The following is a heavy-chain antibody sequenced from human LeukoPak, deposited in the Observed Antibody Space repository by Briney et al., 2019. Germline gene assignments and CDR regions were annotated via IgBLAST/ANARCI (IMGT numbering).Heavy chain of an antibody. CDR2: IYYSGST. J-gene: IGHJ4*02. CDR1: GGSISSYY. V-gene: IGHV4-59*12. D-gene: IGHD5-12*01. Sequence: SETLSLTCTVSGGSISSYYWSWIRQPPGKGLEWIGYIYYSGSTNYNPSLKSRVTISVDTSKNQFSLKLSSVTAADTAVYYCARDGSSMYYFDYWGQGTLVTVSS. CDR3: ARDGSSMYYFDY.